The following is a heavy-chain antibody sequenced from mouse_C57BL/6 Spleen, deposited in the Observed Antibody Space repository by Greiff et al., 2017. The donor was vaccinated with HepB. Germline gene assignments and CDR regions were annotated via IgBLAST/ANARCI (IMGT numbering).Heavy chain of an antibody. CDR1: GYTFTSYT. V-gene: IGHV1-4*01. CDR3: ARGGLTQYYFDY. Sequence: LVESGAELARPGASVKMSCKASGYTFTSYTMHWVKQRPGQGLEWIGYINPSSGYTKYNQKFKDKATLTADKSSSTAYMQLSSLTSEDSAVYYCARGGLTQYYFDYWGQGTTLTVSS. J-gene: IGHJ2*01. D-gene: IGHD4-1*01. CDR2: INPSSGYT.